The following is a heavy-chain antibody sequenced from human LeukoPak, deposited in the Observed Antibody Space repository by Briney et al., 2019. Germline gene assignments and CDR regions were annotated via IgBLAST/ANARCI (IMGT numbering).Heavy chain of an antibody. CDR3: TREHPLAYCGGDCYSWFDY. CDR1: GFTFGDYA. D-gene: IGHD2-21*02. V-gene: IGHV3-49*03. Sequence: GGSLRLSCTASGFTFGDYAMSWFRQAPGKGLEWVGFIRSKAYGGTTEYAASVKGRFTVSRDDSKSIAYLQMNSLKTEDTAVYYCTREHPLAYCGGDCYSWFDYWGQGTLVTVSS. J-gene: IGHJ4*02. CDR2: IRSKAYGGTT.